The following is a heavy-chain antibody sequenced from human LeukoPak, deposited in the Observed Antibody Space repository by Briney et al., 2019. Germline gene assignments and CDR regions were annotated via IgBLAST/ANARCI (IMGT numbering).Heavy chain of an antibody. CDR3: AKDLHQQWLVLDYYGMDV. CDR1: GGSISISSYY. V-gene: IGHV4-39*07. Sequence: SETLSLTCTVSGGSISISSYYWSWIRQSPGKGLEWIGEINHSGSTNYNPSLKSRVTISVDTSKNQFSLKLSSVTAADTAVYYCAKDLHQQWLVLDYYGMDVWGQGTTVTVSS. D-gene: IGHD6-19*01. CDR2: INHSGST. J-gene: IGHJ6*02.